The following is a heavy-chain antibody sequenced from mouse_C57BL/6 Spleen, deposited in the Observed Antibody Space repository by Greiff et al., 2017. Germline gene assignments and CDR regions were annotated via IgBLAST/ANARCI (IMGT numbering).Heavy chain of an antibody. Sequence: EVQLQESGGGLVKPGGSLKLSCAASGFTFSSYAMSWVRQTPEKRLEWVATISDGGSYTYYPDNVKGRFTISRDNAKNNLYLQMSHLKSEDTAMYYCARDEGITRAMDYWGQGTSVTVSS. V-gene: IGHV5-4*01. D-gene: IGHD2-4*01. J-gene: IGHJ4*01. CDR1: GFTFSSYA. CDR2: ISDGGSYT. CDR3: ARDEGITRAMDY.